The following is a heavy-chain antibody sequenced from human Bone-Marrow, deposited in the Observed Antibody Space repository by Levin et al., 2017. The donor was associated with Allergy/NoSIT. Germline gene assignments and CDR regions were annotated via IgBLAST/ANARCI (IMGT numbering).Heavy chain of an antibody. CDR3: ASLPRVSGSYSAY. Sequence: PGGSLRLSCAASGFTFSSYSMNWVRQAPGKGLEWVSSISSSSSYIYYADSVKGRFTISRDNAKNSLYLQMNSLRAEDTAVYYCASLPRVSGSYSAYWGQGTLVTVSS. V-gene: IGHV3-21*01. D-gene: IGHD1-26*01. J-gene: IGHJ4*02. CDR1: GFTFSSYS. CDR2: ISSSSSYI.